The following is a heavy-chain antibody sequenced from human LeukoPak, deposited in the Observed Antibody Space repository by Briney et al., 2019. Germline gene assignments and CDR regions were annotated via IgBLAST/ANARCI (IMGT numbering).Heavy chain of an antibody. CDR1: GFTFSSYG. Sequence: GGPLRLSCAASGFTFSSYGMHWVRQAPGKGLEWVAVISYDGSNKYYADSVKGRFTISRDNSKNTLYLQMNSLRAEDTAVYYCARSLAGLVVVTPYYFDYWGQGTLVTVSS. D-gene: IGHD3-22*01. CDR2: ISYDGSNK. J-gene: IGHJ4*02. V-gene: IGHV3-30*03. CDR3: ARSLAGLVVVTPYYFDY.